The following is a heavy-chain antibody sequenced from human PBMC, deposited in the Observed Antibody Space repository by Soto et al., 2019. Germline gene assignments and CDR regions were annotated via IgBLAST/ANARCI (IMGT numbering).Heavy chain of an antibody. CDR3: ARGINYYDSSGDSWFDP. Sequence: SVKVSCKASGGTFSSYTISWVRQAPGQGLEWMGRIIPILGIANYAQKFQGRVTITADKSTSTAYMELSSLRSEDTAVYYCARGINYYDSSGDSWFDPWGQGTLVTVSS. D-gene: IGHD3-22*01. CDR2: IIPILGIA. CDR1: GGTFSSYT. J-gene: IGHJ5*02. V-gene: IGHV1-69*02.